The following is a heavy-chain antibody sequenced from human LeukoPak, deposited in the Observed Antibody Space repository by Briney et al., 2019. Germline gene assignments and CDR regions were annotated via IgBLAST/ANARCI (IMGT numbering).Heavy chain of an antibody. CDR3: ARGSGSGSGNNYKDHYYGMDV. J-gene: IGHJ6*02. D-gene: IGHD3-10*01. Sequence: SETLSLTCTVSGGSISSSSYYWSWIRQPAGKPLEWIGRIHSSGTTNYNPSLKSRVTTSLDTSKNQFSLKLNSVTAADTAVYYCARGSGSGSGNNYKDHYYGMDVWGQGTTVTVSS. CDR2: IHSSGTT. V-gene: IGHV4-61*02. CDR1: GGSISSSSYY.